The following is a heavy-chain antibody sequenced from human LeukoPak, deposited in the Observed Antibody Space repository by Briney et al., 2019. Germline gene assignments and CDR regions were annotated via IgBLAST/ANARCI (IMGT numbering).Heavy chain of an antibody. CDR1: GFTFSSYW. CDR2: IRYDGSNK. V-gene: IGHV3-30*02. J-gene: IGHJ4*02. Sequence: GGSLRLSCAASGFTFSSYWMHWVRQAPGKGLEWVAFIRYDGSNKYYADSVKGRFTISRDNSKNTLYLQMNSLRAEDTAVYYCAKDQEAYYYDSSGYPDYWGQGTLVTVSS. D-gene: IGHD3-22*01. CDR3: AKDQEAYYYDSSGYPDY.